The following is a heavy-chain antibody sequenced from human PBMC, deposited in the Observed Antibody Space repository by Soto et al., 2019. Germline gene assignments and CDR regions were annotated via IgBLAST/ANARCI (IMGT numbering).Heavy chain of an antibody. J-gene: IGHJ6*02. CDR1: GGSISSNNYY. CDR2: INHSGST. CDR3: GRCLAQYNFYGMDV. Sequence: SETLSLTCTVSGGSISSNNYYWTWIRQPPGKGLEWIGEINHSGSTNYNPALKSRVTISVDTSKNQLSLKLTSVTAADTAVYYCGRCLAQYNFYGMDVWGQGTTVTVSS. D-gene: IGHD5-12*01. V-gene: IGHV4-39*07.